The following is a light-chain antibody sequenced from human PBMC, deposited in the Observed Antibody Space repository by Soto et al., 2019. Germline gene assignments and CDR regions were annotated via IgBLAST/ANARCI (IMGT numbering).Light chain of an antibody. CDR1: QSLLHSNGYNY. Sequence: DIVMTQSPLSLPVTPGEPASISCRSSQSLLHSNGYNYLDWYLQKPGHSPQVLVYMGSIRASGVPGRFSGSGSGTDFTLKISRVEAEDVGIYYCMQALQTPLSFGGGTKVEIK. CDR3: MQALQTPLS. CDR2: MGS. V-gene: IGKV2-28*01. J-gene: IGKJ4*01.